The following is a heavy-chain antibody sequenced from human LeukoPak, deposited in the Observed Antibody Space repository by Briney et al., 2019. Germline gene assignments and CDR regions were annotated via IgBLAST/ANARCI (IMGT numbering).Heavy chain of an antibody. D-gene: IGHD5-12*01. V-gene: IGHV1-2*02. CDR3: ARPPGRDGYNRYDH. CDR1: GYTFTGYC. CDR2: IDPNSGNT. Sequence: ASVKVSFKASGYTFTGYCMHWVRQAPGQGLEWMGWIDPNSGNTNYAQKFQGRVTMTRDTSISATYMELSRLRSDDTAVYYCARPPGRDGYNRYDHWGQGTLVTVSS. J-gene: IGHJ4*02.